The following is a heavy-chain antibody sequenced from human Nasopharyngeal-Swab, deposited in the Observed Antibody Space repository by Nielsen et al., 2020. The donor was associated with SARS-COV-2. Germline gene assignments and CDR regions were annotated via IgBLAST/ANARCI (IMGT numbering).Heavy chain of an antibody. CDR3: ARGFGARDGYNLLVDY. D-gene: IGHD5-24*01. CDR2: IYTSGST. V-gene: IGHV4-4*07. J-gene: IGHJ4*02. Sequence: LETLSLTCTVSGGSISSYYWSWIRQPAGKGLEWIGRIYTSGSTNYNPSLKSRVTMSVDTSKNQFSLKLSSVTAADTAVYYCARGFGARDGYNLLVDYWGQGTLVTVSS. CDR1: GGSISSYY.